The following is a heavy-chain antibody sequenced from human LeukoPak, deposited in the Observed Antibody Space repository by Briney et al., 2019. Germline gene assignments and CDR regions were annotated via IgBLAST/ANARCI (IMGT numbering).Heavy chain of an antibody. D-gene: IGHD3-22*01. CDR1: GGSISSSSYY. Sequence: PSETLSLTCTVSGGSISSSSYYWGWIRQPPGKGLEWIGSIYYSGSTYYNPSLKSRVTISVDTSKNQFSLKLSSVTAADTAVYYCARGRHYYDSSGYNGEDYWGQGTLVTVSS. J-gene: IGHJ4*02. CDR3: ARGRHYYDSSGYNGEDY. CDR2: IYYSGST. V-gene: IGHV4-39*01.